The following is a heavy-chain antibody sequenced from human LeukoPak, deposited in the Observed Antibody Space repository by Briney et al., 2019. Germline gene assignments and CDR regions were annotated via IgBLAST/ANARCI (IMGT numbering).Heavy chain of an antibody. CDR2: IYYSGST. CDR1: GGSISSGGYY. Sequence: SETLSLTYTVSGGSISSGGYYWSWIRQHPGKGLEGIGYIYYSGSTYYNPSLKSRVTISVDTSKNQFSLKLSSVTAADTAVYYCARGNVFSWFGEFDYWGQGTLVTVSS. CDR3: ARGNVFSWFGEFDY. V-gene: IGHV4-31*03. J-gene: IGHJ4*02. D-gene: IGHD3-10*01.